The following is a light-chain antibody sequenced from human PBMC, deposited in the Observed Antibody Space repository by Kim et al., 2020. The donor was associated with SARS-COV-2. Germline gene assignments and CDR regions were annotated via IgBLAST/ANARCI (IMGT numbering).Light chain of an antibody. Sequence: DIQMTQSPSTLSASVGDRVTITCRASQSIGTWLAWYQQKPGKAPKFLIYDASTLESGVPSTFSGSGSGTEFTLTISSLRPDDFATYYFQQYDTSWTFGQGTKVEIK. CDR2: DAS. CDR1: QSIGTW. CDR3: QQYDTSWT. V-gene: IGKV1-5*01. J-gene: IGKJ1*01.